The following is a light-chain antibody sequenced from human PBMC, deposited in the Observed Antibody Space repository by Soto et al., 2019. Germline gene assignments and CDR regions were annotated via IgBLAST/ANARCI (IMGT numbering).Light chain of an antibody. Sequence: DIQMTQTPSTLSASVGDRVTITCRASQSISSWLAWYQQKPGKAPKLLIYDASSLESGVPSRFSGSGSGTEFTLTIRSLQPDDFATYYCQPYNSYWTLGPGPKVHIK. CDR1: QSISSW. CDR3: QPYNSYWT. V-gene: IGKV1-5*01. J-gene: IGKJ1*01. CDR2: DAS.